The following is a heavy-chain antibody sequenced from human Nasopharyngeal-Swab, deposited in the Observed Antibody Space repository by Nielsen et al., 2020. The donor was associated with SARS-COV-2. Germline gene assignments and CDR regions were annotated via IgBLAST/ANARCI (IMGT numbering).Heavy chain of an antibody. Sequence: GESLKISCSASGFTFTTSGMHWVRQAPGKGLEWLAMIWHDGSKKYYADSVEGRFTISRDNSNSTLYLQMNNLQPDDTAIYYCARFRGTINSSDYWGQGTLVIVSS. J-gene: IGHJ4*02. D-gene: IGHD1-26*01. CDR1: GFTFTTSG. CDR3: ARFRGTINSSDY. CDR2: IWHDGSKK. V-gene: IGHV3-33*01.